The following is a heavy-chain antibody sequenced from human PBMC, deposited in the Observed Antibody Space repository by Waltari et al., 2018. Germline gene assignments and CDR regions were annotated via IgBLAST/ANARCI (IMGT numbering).Heavy chain of an antibody. Sequence: EVQLVESGGGLVQPGRSLRLSCAASGFPFDDYAMPWVRQAPGKGLEWVSGISWNSGSIGYADSVKGRFTISRDNAKNSLYLQMNSLRAEDTALYYCAKLEWLYYFDYWGQGTLVTVSS. J-gene: IGHJ4*02. V-gene: IGHV3-9*01. D-gene: IGHD6-19*01. CDR3: AKLEWLYYFDY. CDR2: ISWNSGSI. CDR1: GFPFDDYA.